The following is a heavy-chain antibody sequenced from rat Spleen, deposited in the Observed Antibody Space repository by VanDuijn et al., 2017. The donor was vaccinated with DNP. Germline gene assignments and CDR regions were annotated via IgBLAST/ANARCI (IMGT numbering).Heavy chain of an antibody. CDR2: MWYDGDT. V-gene: IGHV2-63*01. CDR3: TRDPNYGYAMDA. D-gene: IGHD1-11*01. J-gene: IGHJ4*01. Sequence: QVQLKESGPGLVQPSQTLSLACTVSGFSLTSYSVSWVRQPSGKGPEWMGRMWYDGDTAYNSALKSRLSISRDTSKNQVCLKRNSLKTDDTCTYYCTRDPNYGYAMDAWGEGTSVTVSS. CDR1: GFSLTSYS.